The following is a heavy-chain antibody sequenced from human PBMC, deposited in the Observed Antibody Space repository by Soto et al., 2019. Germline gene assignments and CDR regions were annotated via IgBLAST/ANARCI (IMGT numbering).Heavy chain of an antibody. CDR1: GFSLNTGGVG. J-gene: IGHJ4*02. V-gene: IGHV2-5*02. CDR2: IYWDDDK. D-gene: IGHD3-22*01. Sequence: QITLKESGPTLVKPTQTLTLTCTFSGFSLNTGGVGVGWIRQPPGEGLEWLALIYWDDDKRYRPSLKSRLTITKDTSRNQVVRTMTHMDPVDTATYYCAHRRHPGGHYDSSGYSYWGQGILVTVSS. CDR3: AHRRHPGGHYDSSGYSY.